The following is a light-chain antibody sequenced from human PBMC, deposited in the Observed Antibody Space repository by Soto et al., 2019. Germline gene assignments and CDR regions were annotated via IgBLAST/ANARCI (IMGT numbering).Light chain of an antibody. CDR1: QSVSNY. CDR3: QQRSDWPIT. Sequence: EIVLTQFPVTLSLSPGERATLSFRASQSVSNYLAWYQQKPGQAPRLLIYDVSTRATGVPARFSGSGSGTDFTLTITSLEPEDFAVYSCQQRSDWPITFGQGTRLEIK. J-gene: IGKJ5*01. CDR2: DVS. V-gene: IGKV3-11*01.